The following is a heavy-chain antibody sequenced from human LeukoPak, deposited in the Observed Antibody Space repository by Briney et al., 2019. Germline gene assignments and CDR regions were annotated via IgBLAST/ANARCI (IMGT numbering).Heavy chain of an antibody. CDR1: GYTFTSYG. V-gene: IGHV1-18*01. CDR3: ARDHDFWSGYPNNWFDP. J-gene: IGHJ5*02. D-gene: IGHD3-3*01. CDR2: ISAYNGDT. Sequence: GASVKVSRKASGYTFTSYGISWVRQAPGQGLEWMGWISAYNGDTNYAQKLQGRVTMTTDTSTSTAYMELRSLRSDDTAVYYCARDHDFWSGYPNNWFDPWGQGTLVTVSS.